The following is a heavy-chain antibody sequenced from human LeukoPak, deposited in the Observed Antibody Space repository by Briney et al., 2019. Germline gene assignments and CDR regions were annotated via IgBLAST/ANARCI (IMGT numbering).Heavy chain of an antibody. CDR1: GYSISSGYY. D-gene: IGHD6-13*01. J-gene: IGHJ4*02. Sequence: PSETLSLTCTVSGYSISSGYYWGWIRQPPGKGLEWIGSIYHSGSTYYNPSLKSRVTISVDTSKNQFSLKLSSVTAADTAVYYCARDHEGSSWYYFDYWGQGTLVTISS. CDR3: ARDHEGSSWYYFDY. V-gene: IGHV4-38-2*02. CDR2: IYHSGST.